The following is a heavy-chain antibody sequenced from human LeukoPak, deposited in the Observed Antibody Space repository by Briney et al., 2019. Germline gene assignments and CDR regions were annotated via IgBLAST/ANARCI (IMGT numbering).Heavy chain of an antibody. Sequence: ASVKVSCKASGYTFTSYGISWVRQAPGQGLEWMGWISAYNGNTNYAQRFQGWVTMTRDTSISTAYMELSRLRSDDTAVYYCARDPGITPRGAFDIWGQGTMVTVSS. J-gene: IGHJ3*02. CDR1: GYTFTSYG. CDR2: ISAYNGNT. V-gene: IGHV1-18*01. D-gene: IGHD3-16*01. CDR3: ARDPGITPRGAFDI.